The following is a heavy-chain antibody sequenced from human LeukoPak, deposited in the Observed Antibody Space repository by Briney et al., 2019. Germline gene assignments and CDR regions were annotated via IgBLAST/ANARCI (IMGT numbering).Heavy chain of an antibody. V-gene: IGHV5-51*01. D-gene: IGHD2-2*01. CDR2: IYPGDSDT. CDR3: ARLPTQNYCSSTSCYRYYYYGMDV. CDR1: GYSFTSYW. Sequence: GESLKTSCKASGYSFTSYWIGWVRQMPGKGLEWMGIIYPGDSDTRYSPSFQGQVTISADKSISTAYLQWSSLKASDTATYYCARLPTQNYCSSTSCYRYYYYGMDVWGQGTTVTVSS. J-gene: IGHJ6*02.